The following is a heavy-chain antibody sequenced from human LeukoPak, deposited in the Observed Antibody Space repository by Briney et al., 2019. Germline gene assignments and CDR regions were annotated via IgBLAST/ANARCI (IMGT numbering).Heavy chain of an antibody. CDR3: ARAYHDSLDY. Sequence: GGSLRLSCAASGFTFRNYVMSWVRQTPEKGLEWVSAITGDGGGTNHADSVKGRFTIFRDNSKNTLYLQMNSLRAEDTAVYYCARAYHDSLDYWGQGTLVTVSS. V-gene: IGHV3-23*01. D-gene: IGHD2-2*01. CDR2: ITGDGGGT. J-gene: IGHJ4*02. CDR1: GFTFRNYV.